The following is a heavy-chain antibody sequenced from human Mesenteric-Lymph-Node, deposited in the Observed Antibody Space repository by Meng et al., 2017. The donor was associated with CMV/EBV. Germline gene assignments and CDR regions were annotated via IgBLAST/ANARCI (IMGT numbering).Heavy chain of an antibody. J-gene: IGHJ5*02. CDR1: GFIFKSYS. CDR2: ISTRSSYI. CDR3: ARASEPYSSGWYDWFDP. V-gene: IGHV3-21*01. Sequence: GESLKISCAASGFIFKSYSMNWVRQAPGKGLEWVSSISTRSSYIYYADSVKGRFTISRDNSKNTLYLQMNSLRAEDTAVYYCARASEPYSSGWYDWFDPWGQGTLVTVSS. D-gene: IGHD6-19*01.